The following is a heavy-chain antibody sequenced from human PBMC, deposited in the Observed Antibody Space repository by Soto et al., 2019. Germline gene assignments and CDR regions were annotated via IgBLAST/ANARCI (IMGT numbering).Heavy chain of an antibody. CDR2: INHSGST. J-gene: IGHJ5*02. Sequence: SETVSLTXAVYGGSFSGYYWSWIRQPPGKGLEWIGEINHSGSTNYNPSLKSRVTISVDTSKNQFSLKLSSVTAADTAVYYCARGALYYGILTGYYNVITNNWFDPWGQGTLVTVSS. D-gene: IGHD3-9*01. CDR1: GGSFSGYY. V-gene: IGHV4-34*01. CDR3: ARGALYYGILTGYYNVITNNWFDP.